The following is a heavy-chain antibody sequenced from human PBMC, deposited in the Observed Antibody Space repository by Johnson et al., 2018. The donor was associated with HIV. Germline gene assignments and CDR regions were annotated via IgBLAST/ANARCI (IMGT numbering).Heavy chain of an antibody. CDR2: ISYDGSNK. CDR1: GFTFSSYA. D-gene: IGHD2-15*01. CDR3: AKEDCSAIVCSDDGFHL. J-gene: IGHJ3*01. Sequence: VQLVESGGGVVQPGRSLRLSCAASGFTFSSYAMHWVRQAPGKGLEWVAVISYDGSNKYYADSVKGRFTISRDNSKNTLYLQMNSLRPEDTAVYFWAKEDCSAIVCSDDGFHLWGQGTMVTLSS. V-gene: IGHV3-30-3*01.